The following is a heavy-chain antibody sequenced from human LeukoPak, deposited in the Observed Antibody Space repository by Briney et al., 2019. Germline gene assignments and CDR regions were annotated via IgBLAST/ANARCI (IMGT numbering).Heavy chain of an antibody. CDR2: ISYDGSNK. CDR3: AKEMGDGYKVDC. J-gene: IGHJ4*02. V-gene: IGHV3-30*18. D-gene: IGHD5-24*01. CDR1: GFTFSSYG. Sequence: PGGSLRLSCAASGFTFSSYGMHWVRQAPGKGLEWVAVISYDGSNKYYADSVKGRFTISRDNSKNTLYLQMNSLRAEDTAVYYCAKEMGDGYKVDCWGQGTLVTVSS.